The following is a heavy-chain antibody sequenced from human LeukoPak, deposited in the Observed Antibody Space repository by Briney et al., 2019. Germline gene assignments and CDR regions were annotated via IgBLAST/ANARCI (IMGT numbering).Heavy chain of an antibody. CDR1: GFTFEDYA. CDR2: ISWNSGSI. V-gene: IGHV3-9*01. CDR3: AKDITMVRGVIIPDAFDI. Sequence: GGSLRLSCAASGFTFEDYAMHWVRQAPGKGLEGVSGISWNSGSIGYADSVKGRFTISRDNAKNSLDLQMNSLRAEDTALYYCAKDITMVRGVIIPDAFDIWGQGTMVTVSS. D-gene: IGHD3-10*01. J-gene: IGHJ3*02.